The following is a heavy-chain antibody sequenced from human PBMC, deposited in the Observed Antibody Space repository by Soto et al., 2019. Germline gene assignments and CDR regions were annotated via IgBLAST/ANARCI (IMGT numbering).Heavy chain of an antibody. Sequence: SETLSLTCTVSGGSINSNNYYWAWIRQPPGKGLAWIASIYYDGSTYYNPSLKSRVTISIDTSKNQFSLRLRSVTAADTAIYYCAKVVVAATRHTDFDSWGQGTLVTV. CDR2: IYYDGST. J-gene: IGHJ4*02. D-gene: IGHD2-15*01. CDR1: GGSINSNNYY. CDR3: AKVVVAATRHTDFDS. V-gene: IGHV4-39*01.